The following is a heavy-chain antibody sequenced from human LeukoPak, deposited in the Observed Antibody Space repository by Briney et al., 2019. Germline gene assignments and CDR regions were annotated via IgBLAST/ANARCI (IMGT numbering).Heavy chain of an antibody. CDR3: ARDRAGLDY. J-gene: IGHJ4*02. Sequence: GGSLRLSCATSGFIFNNYDPHWVRQAPGKGLEWLATISRDGKRQFYTDSVKGRFTISRDNSKNTLYLQMNSLRAEDTAVYYCARDRAGLDYWGQGTLVTVSS. V-gene: IGHV3-30*03. CDR1: GFIFNNYD. CDR2: ISRDGKRQ. D-gene: IGHD3-10*01.